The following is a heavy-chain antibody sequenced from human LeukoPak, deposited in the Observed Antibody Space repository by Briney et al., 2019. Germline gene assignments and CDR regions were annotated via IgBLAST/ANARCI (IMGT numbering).Heavy chain of an antibody. V-gene: IGHV3-23*01. CDR3: AKDFNRDDDIGYFDY. D-gene: IGHD3-9*01. CDR1: GFTFSSFA. Sequence: GGSLRLSCAASGFTFSSFAMSWIRQAPRKGLEWVSAITGGGLRTYYADSVTGRFTISRDNSKNTVYLQMNSLRVEDTAVYYCAKDFNRDDDIGYFDYWGQGTLVTVSS. CDR2: ITGGGLRT. J-gene: IGHJ4*02.